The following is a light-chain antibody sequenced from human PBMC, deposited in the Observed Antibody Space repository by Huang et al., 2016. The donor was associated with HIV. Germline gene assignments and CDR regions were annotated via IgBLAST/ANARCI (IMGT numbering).Light chain of an antibody. V-gene: IGKV3-15*01. Sequence: IIMMQSPATLSVSPGDWATFSCRASQSVRSNVAWYQVKPGQAPRLLIYDVSTRATGTPARFSGSGSGTEFTLTIISPQPEDFAIYYCQQYNNWPPGNTFGQGTRLEIK. J-gene: IGKJ5*01. CDR2: DVS. CDR1: QSVRSN. CDR3: QQYNNWPPGNT.